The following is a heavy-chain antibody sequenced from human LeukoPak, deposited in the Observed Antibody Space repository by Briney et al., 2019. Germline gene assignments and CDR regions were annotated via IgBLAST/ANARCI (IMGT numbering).Heavy chain of an antibody. Sequence: ASVKVSCKASGYTFTSYGISWVRQAPGQGLEWMGWISAYNGNTNYAQKLQGRVTMTTDTSTSTAYMELRSLRSDDTVVYYCARDSIGVAASVTFDYWGQGTLVTVSS. CDR1: GYTFTSYG. D-gene: IGHD2-15*01. CDR2: ISAYNGNT. CDR3: ARDSIGVAASVTFDY. V-gene: IGHV1-18*01. J-gene: IGHJ4*02.